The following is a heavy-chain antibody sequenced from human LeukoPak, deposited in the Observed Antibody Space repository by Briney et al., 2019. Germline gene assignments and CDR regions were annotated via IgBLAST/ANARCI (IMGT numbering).Heavy chain of an antibody. CDR3: ATLSGGPDWNYL. J-gene: IGHJ5*02. V-gene: IGHV1-69*13. CDR1: GGTFSSYA. D-gene: IGHD1-7*01. CDR2: IIPIFGTA. Sequence: GASVKVSCKASGGTFSSYAISWVQQAPGQGLEWMGGIIPIFGTANYAQKFQGRVTITADESTSTAYMELSSLRSEDTAVYYCATLSGGPDWNYLWGQGTLVTVSS.